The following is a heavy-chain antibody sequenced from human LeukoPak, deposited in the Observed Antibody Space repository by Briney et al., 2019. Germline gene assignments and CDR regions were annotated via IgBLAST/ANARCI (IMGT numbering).Heavy chain of an antibody. D-gene: IGHD3-10*01. CDR1: GFTFSSSG. J-gene: IGHJ4*02. CDR3: ATLGLWCWELLFDY. CDR2: IRIDGSNK. Sequence: GGSLRLSCVASGFTFSSSGMHWVRQTPGKGLEWVAFIRIDGSNKYYADSVKGRVTIPIDNAKNTLYLQMNSLRAEDTDVYYCATLGLWCWELLFDYWGQGTLVTVSS. V-gene: IGHV3-30*02.